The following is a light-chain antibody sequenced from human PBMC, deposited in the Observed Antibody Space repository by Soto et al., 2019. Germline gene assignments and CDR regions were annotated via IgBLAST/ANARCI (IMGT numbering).Light chain of an antibody. J-gene: IGKJ1*01. CDR3: QQRSNWPQWT. V-gene: IGKV3-11*01. Sequence: EIVLTQSPATLSLSPGERATLSCRASQSVSSYLAWYQQKPGQAPRLLIYDASNSATGIPARFSGSGSGTDFTLTISSLEPEDFAVYYCQQRSNWPQWTFDQGTKVEIK. CDR2: DAS. CDR1: QSVSSY.